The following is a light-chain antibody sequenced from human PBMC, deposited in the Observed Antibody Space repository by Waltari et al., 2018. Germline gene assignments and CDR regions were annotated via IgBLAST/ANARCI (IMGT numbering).Light chain of an antibody. CDR3: AAWDDSLSGRV. CDR1: RSNIGRNY. Sequence: QSVLTQPPSASGTPGQRVTISCSGSRSNIGRNYVSWYQQVPGTAPKLLIYRNNQRPSGVPDRFSGSKSGTSASLAISGLRSEDEVDYYCAAWDDSLSGRVFGGGTKVTVL. V-gene: IGLV1-47*01. CDR2: RNN. J-gene: IGLJ3*02.